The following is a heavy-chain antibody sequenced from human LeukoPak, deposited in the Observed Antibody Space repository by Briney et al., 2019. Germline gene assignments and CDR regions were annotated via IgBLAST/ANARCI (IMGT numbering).Heavy chain of an antibody. CDR1: GFTFSSYS. CDR2: IISSGSYM. J-gene: IGHJ4*02. Sequence: GGSLSLSCAASGFTFSSYSINWVRQAPGKGLEWVSSIISSGSYMYYADSVKGRFTISRDNAKNSLYLQMNSLRAGDTAVYYCARHYYDSSGYYSCVYWGQGTLVIGSS. V-gene: IGHV3-21*06. CDR3: ARHYYDSSGYYSCVY. D-gene: IGHD3-22*01.